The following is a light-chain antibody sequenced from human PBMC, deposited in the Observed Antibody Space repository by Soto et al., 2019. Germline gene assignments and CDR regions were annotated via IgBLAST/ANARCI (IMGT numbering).Light chain of an antibody. J-gene: IGKJ1*01. Sequence: EIVMTQSPTTLSVSPGERATLSCRASQSVSSNFAWYQQKSGQAPRLLIYGASTRATGVPARFSGSGSGTEFTLTTSGLQSEDSAVYYCQQNKNWRWSFGHRTKVAI. CDR1: QSVSSN. CDR3: QQNKNWRWS. CDR2: GAS. V-gene: IGKV3-15*01.